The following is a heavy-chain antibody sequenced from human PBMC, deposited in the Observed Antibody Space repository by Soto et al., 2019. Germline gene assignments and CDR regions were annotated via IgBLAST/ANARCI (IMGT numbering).Heavy chain of an antibody. V-gene: IGHV1-18*04. Sequence: GASVKVSCKASGDTFTSNGISWVRQAPGQGLEWLAWISIYNGNTQYAQKVQGGVTRTTHTSTTTAYMELRRLRSDDTAVYYCARARGSTSRPLVFDCWGQGTLVAVSS. D-gene: IGHD6-6*01. J-gene: IGHJ4*02. CDR2: ISIYNGNT. CDR1: GDTFTSNG. CDR3: ARARGSTSRPLVFDC.